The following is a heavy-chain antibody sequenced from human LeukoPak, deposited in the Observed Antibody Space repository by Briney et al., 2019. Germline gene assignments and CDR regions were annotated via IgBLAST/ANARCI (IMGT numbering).Heavy chain of an antibody. CDR1: GYTFTGYY. CDR3: AEGSSGWYDAFDI. V-gene: IGHV1-2*06. CDR2: INPNSGGT. D-gene: IGHD6-19*01. J-gene: IGHJ3*02. Sequence: ASVKVSCXASGYTFTGYYVHWVRQAPGQGLEWMGRINPNSGGTNYAQKFQGRVTMTRDTSISTAYMELSRLRSDDTAVYYCAEGSSGWYDAFDIWGQGTMVTVSS.